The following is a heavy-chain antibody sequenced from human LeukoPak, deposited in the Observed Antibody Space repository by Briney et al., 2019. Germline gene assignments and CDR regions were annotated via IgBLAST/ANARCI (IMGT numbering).Heavy chain of an antibody. V-gene: IGHV3-48*04. CDR3: ARDRGYSSDLYTDY. J-gene: IGHJ4*02. D-gene: IGHD5-18*01. Sequence: GGSLRLSRAASGFTFSDYTMNWVRQAPGKGLEWVSYIDLSGSTLYYVDSVKGRFTISRDNAKNSLYLQMNSLRAEDTAVYYCARDRGYSSDLYTDYWGQRTLVTVSS. CDR2: IDLSGSTL. CDR1: GFTFSDYT.